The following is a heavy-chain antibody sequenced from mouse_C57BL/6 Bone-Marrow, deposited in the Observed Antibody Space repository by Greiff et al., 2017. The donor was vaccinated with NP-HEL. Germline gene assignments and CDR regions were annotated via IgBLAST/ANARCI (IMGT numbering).Heavy chain of an antibody. Sequence: VQLQQSGPELVKPGASVKISCKASGYTFTDYYMNWVKQSHGKSLEWIGDINPNNGGTSYNQKFKGKATLTVDKSSGTAYMELRSLTSEDSAVYYCARRGLLWYFDVWGTGTTVTVSS. CDR3: ARRGLLWYFDV. J-gene: IGHJ1*03. CDR1: GYTFTDYY. V-gene: IGHV1-26*01. D-gene: IGHD2-10*01. CDR2: INPNNGGT.